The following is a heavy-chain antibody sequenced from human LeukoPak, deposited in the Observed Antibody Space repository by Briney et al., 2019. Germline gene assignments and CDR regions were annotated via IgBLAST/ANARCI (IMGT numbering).Heavy chain of an antibody. V-gene: IGHV4-31*03. Sequence: PSETLSLTCSASGASIDTRDYYWSWLRQHPVKGLEWIGYISYRGASYNNPSLKSRLTLSIDTSRNQFSLRLTSVTSADTAVYYCARTQGSHWFDSWGREPWSSSPQ. CDR3: ARTQGSHWFDS. CDR1: GASIDTRDYY. CDR2: ISYRGAS. J-gene: IGHJ5*01.